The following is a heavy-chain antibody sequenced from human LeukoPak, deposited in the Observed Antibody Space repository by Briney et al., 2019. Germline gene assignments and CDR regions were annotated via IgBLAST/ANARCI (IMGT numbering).Heavy chain of an antibody. J-gene: IGHJ5*02. V-gene: IGHV1-46*01. CDR3: ARGGLYSSSSDWMSAWFDP. CDR2: INPSGGST. CDR1: GYTFTSYY. Sequence: ASVKVSCKASGYTFTSYYIHWGRQAPGQGLEWMGIINPSGGSTSYAQKFQGRVTMTRDTSTTTVYMELSSLRSEDTAVYYCARGGLYSSSSDWMSAWFDPWGQGTLVTVSS. D-gene: IGHD6-6*01.